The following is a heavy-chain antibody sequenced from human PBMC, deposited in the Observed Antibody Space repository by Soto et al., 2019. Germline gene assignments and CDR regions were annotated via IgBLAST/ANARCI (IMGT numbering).Heavy chain of an antibody. J-gene: IGHJ4*02. V-gene: IGHV4-34*01. CDR2: INHSGST. D-gene: IGHD1-26*01. CDR1: GGSFSGYY. CDR3: ARGRNVGEFDY. Sequence: PSETLSLTCAVYGGSFSGYYWSWIRQPPGKGLEWIGEINHSGSTNYNPSLKSRVTISVDTSKNQFSLKLSSVTAADTAVYYCARGRNVGEFDYWGQGTLVTVSS.